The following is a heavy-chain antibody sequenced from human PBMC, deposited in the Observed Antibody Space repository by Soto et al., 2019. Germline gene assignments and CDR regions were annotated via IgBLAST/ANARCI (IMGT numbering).Heavy chain of an antibody. Sequence: PSETLSLTCTVSAGSISSSSYYWGWIRQPPGKGLEWIGSIYYSGSTYYNPSLKSRVTISVDTSKNQFSLKLSSGTAADTAVYYWARRTAAGGGNYFDYWGQGTLVTVSS. CDR2: IYYSGST. J-gene: IGHJ4*02. D-gene: IGHD6-13*01. V-gene: IGHV4-39*01. CDR3: ARRTAAGGGNYFDY. CDR1: AGSISSSSYY.